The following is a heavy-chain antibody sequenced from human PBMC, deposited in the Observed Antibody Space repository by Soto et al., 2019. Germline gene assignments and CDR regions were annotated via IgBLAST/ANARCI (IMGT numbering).Heavy chain of an antibody. D-gene: IGHD5-18*01. V-gene: IGHV1-69*01. CDR3: ARQIYSYGYLGSWFDP. CDR1: GGTFSSYA. J-gene: IGHJ5*02. Sequence: QMQLVQSGAEVKKPGSSVKVSCKASGGTFSSYAISWVRQAPGQGLEWMGGIIPIFGTANYAQKFQGRVTITADESTSTAYMELSSLRSEDTAVYYCARQIYSYGYLGSWFDPWGQGTLVTVSS. CDR2: IIPIFGTA.